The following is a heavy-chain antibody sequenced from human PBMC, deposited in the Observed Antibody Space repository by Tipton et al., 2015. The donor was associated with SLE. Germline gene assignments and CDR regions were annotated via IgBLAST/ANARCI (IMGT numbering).Heavy chain of an antibody. J-gene: IGHJ6*02. Sequence: SLRLSCAASGFTFSSYAMHWVRQAPGKGLEWVGFIRSKAYGGTTEYAASVKGRFTISRDDSKSIAYLQMNSLKAEDTAEYYCAKSHALSYGDHYYGMDVWGQGTTVTVSS. V-gene: IGHV3-49*04. D-gene: IGHD4-17*01. CDR3: AKSHALSYGDHYYGMDV. CDR2: IRSKAYGGTT. CDR1: GFTFSSYA.